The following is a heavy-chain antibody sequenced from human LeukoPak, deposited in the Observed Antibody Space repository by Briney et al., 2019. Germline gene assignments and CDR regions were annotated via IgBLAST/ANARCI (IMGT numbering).Heavy chain of an antibody. D-gene: IGHD6-19*01. CDR1: GFIFDEYA. Sequence: PGRSLRLSCAASGFIFDEYAIHWVRQAPGKGLEGGSGISWNSGIIGYADSVKGRFTISRNNAKNSLYLQMNSLRAEDTALYYCAKDKSHSSWTSRYYYYALDVWGQGTTVTVSS. V-gene: IGHV3-9*01. CDR2: ISWNSGII. J-gene: IGHJ6*02. CDR3: AKDKSHSSWTSRYYYYALDV.